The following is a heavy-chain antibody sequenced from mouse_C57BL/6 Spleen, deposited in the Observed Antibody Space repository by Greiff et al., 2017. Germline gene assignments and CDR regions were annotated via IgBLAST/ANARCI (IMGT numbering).Heavy chain of an antibody. V-gene: IGHV7-1*01. CDR3: ARDSPYGHDAMDY. J-gene: IGHJ4*01. CDR1: GFTFSDFY. D-gene: IGHD2-2*01. Sequence: EVKLVESGGGLVQSGRSLRLSCATSGFTFSDFYMEWVRQAPGKGLEWIAASRNKANDYTTEYSASVKGRFIVSRDTSQSILYLQMNALRAEDTAIYYCARDSPYGHDAMDYWGQGTSVTVSS. CDR2: SRNKANDYTT.